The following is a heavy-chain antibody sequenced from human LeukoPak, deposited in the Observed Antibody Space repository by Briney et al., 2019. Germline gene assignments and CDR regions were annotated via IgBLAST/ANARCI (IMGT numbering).Heavy chain of an antibody. CDR2: IYYSGST. CDR1: GGSINCGGYY. D-gene: IGHD3-22*01. J-gene: IGHJ4*02. V-gene: IGHV4-31*03. CDR3: ARAPYDSSGNLNLEY. Sequence: SETLSLTCTVSGGSINCGGYYWNWIRQHPGKGLEWIGYIYYSGSTNYNPSLKSRLTISIDTSKNQFSLKLRSVTAADTAVYYCARAPYDSSGNLNLEYWGQGTLVTVSS.